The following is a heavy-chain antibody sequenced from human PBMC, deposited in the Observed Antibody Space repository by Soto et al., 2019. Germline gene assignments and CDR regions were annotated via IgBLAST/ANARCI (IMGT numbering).Heavy chain of an antibody. CDR3: ARDGRRYYYYYGMDV. J-gene: IGHJ6*02. Sequence: PSETLSLTCTVSGASIRSTDYYWSWIRQPPGKGLEWIGYIYYSGSTNYNPSLKSRVTISVDTSKNQFSLKLSSVTGADTAVYYCARDGRRYYYYYGMDVWGQGTTVTVSS. CDR1: GASIRSTDYY. CDR2: IYYSGST. V-gene: IGHV4-61*08.